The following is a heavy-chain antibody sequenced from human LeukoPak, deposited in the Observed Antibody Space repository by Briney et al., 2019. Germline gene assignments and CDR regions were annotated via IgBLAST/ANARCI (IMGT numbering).Heavy chain of an antibody. CDR1: GGSISSSSYY. V-gene: IGHV4-39*01. J-gene: IGHJ4*02. D-gene: IGHD3-9*01. Sequence: PSETLSLTCTVSGGSISSSSYYWGWIRQPPGKGREWIGSIYYSGSTYYNPSLKSRVTISVDTSKNQFSLKLSSVTAADTAVHYCARQILHYDILTGYPLYYFDYWGQGTLVTVSS. CDR3: ARQILHYDILTGYPLYYFDY. CDR2: IYYSGST.